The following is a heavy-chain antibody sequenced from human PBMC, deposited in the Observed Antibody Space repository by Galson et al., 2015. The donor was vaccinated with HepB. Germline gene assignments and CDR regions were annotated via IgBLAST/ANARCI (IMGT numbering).Heavy chain of an antibody. CDR3: ARDTSPRVTTVYYDAFDI. CDR1: GFTFNRFR. CDR2: IKQDGSET. Sequence: SLRLSCAVSGFTFNRFRMTWVRQAPGKGLEWVVNIKQDGSETHYVDSVKGRFTISRDNAQNSLFLQMNSLRAEDTAVYYCARDTSPRVTTVYYDAFDIWGQGTLVTVSS. V-gene: IGHV3-7*01. J-gene: IGHJ3*02. D-gene: IGHD4-11*01.